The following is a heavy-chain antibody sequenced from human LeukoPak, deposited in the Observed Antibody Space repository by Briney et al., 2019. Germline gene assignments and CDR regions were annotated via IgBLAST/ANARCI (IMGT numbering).Heavy chain of an antibody. CDR2: IYYSGST. CDR3: VRHDLSLLGSSWYNGWFDP. CDR1: GGSISGYY. V-gene: IGHV4-59*08. J-gene: IGHJ5*02. D-gene: IGHD6-13*01. Sequence: SETLSLTCTVSGGSISGYYWSWIRQPPGKGLEWIGYIYYSGSTNYNPSLKSRVTISEDTSKNQFSLKLNSVTAADTAVYYCVRHDLSLLGSSWYNGWFDPWGQGTLVTVSS.